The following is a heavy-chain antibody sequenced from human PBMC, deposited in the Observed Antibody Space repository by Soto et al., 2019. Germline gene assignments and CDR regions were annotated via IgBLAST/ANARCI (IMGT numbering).Heavy chain of an antibody. J-gene: IGHJ4*02. D-gene: IGHD1-26*01. CDR1: GGSISSGGYS. Sequence: PSETLSLTCAVSGGSISSGGYSWSWIRQPPGKGLEWIGYIYHSGSTYYNPSLKSRVTISVDTSKNQFSLKLSSVTAADTAVYYCARNWGGTLDYWGQGTLVTVSS. CDR3: ARNWGGTLDY. V-gene: IGHV4-30-2*02. CDR2: IYHSGST.